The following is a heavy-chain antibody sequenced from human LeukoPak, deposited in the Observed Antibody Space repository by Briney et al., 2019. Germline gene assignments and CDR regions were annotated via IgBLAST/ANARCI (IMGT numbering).Heavy chain of an antibody. J-gene: IGHJ4*02. Sequence: PGGSLRLSCAASGFTFSSYAMHWVRQAPGKGLEWVAVISYDGSNKYYADSVKGRFTISRDNSKNTLYLQMNSLRAEDTAVYYCARDSGTDYWGQGTLVTVSS. V-gene: IGHV3-30-3*01. CDR1: GFTFSSYA. CDR2: ISYDGSNK. D-gene: IGHD6-19*01. CDR3: ARDSGTDY.